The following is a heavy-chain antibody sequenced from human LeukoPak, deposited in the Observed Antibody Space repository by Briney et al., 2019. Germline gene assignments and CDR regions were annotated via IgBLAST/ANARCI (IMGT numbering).Heavy chain of an antibody. CDR3: AKDWAGSIEY. D-gene: IGHD3-16*01. CDR1: GFTFSTYG. CDR2: IRYDGGNK. J-gene: IGHJ4*02. V-gene: IGHV3-30*02. Sequence: GGSLRLSCAASGFTFSTYGMHWVRQAPGKGLQWLAFIRYDGGNKNYAESVKGRFTVSRDNSENTLYLQVNSLRPEDTAVYYCAKDWAGSIEYWGQGTLVTVSS.